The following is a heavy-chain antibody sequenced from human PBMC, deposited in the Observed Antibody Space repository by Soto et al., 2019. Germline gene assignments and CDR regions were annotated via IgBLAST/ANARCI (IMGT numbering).Heavy chain of an antibody. J-gene: IGHJ4*02. CDR2: ISYDGSNK. Sequence: GGSLRLSCAASGFTFSTYWMHWVRQAPGKGLDWVAVISYDGSNKYYAASVKGRFTISRDNSKNTLYLQMNSLRAEDTAVYYCARDKRDLRFLEWSYYYDYWGQGSLVTVSS. V-gene: IGHV3-30-3*01. D-gene: IGHD3-3*01. CDR3: ARDKRDLRFLEWSYYYDY. CDR1: GFTFSTYW.